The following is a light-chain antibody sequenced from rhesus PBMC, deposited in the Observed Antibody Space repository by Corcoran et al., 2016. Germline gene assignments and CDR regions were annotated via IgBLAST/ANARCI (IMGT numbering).Light chain of an antibody. CDR3: LKYSSSPLT. CDR2: KAS. Sequence: DIQMTQSPSSLSASVGDTVTITCRASQSISSWLDWYQQEPGKAPKLLIYKASSLQSGVPSRFSGSGSGTDFTLPISSLQPEDFATYYGLKYSSSPLTFGGGTKVEIK. J-gene: IGKJ4*01. V-gene: IGKV1-22*01. CDR1: QSISSW.